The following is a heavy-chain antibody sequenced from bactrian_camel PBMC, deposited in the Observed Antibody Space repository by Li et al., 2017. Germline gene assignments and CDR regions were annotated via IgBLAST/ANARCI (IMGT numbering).Heavy chain of an antibody. CDR2: IYRAEGGT. CDR1: GDTDSRNC. D-gene: IGHD1*01. CDR3: KTDLVFGSHGCDDGS. J-gene: IGHJ6*01. V-gene: IGHV3S1*01. Sequence: HVQLVESGGGSVQAGGSLTLSCVVSGDTDSRNCMGWFRQVPGKSREGVAAIYRAEGGTVYGDSVKGRFTIPQDNAKNTMYLQMDMLKPEDTAIYYCKTDLVFGSHGCDDGSWGRGTQVTVS.